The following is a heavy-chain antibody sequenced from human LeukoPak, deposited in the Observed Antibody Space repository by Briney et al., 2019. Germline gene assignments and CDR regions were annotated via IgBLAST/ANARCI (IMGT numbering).Heavy chain of an antibody. CDR1: GFTFSSYD. V-gene: IGHV3-13*01. D-gene: IGHD6-13*01. Sequence: PGGSLRLSCAASGFTFSSYDMHWVRQATGKGLEWVSAIGTAGDTYYPGSVKGRFTISRENAKNSLYLQTNSLRAGDTAVYYCARGVAAAGTGAFDIWGQGTMVTVSS. CDR2: IGTAGDT. J-gene: IGHJ3*02. CDR3: ARGVAAAGTGAFDI.